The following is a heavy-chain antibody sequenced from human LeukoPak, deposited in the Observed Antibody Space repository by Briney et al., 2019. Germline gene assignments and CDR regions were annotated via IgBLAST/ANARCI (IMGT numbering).Heavy chain of an antibody. CDR1: GFTFSSYE. Sequence: GGSLRLSCAASGFTFSSYEMNWVRQAPGKGLEWVSYISSSGSTIYYADSVKGRFTISRDNAKNSLYLQMNSLRAEDTAVYYCARGPRILWFGTLNYYYYMDVWGKGTTVTVSS. CDR2: ISSSGSTI. D-gene: IGHD3-10*01. V-gene: IGHV3-48*03. J-gene: IGHJ6*03. CDR3: ARGPRILWFGTLNYYYYMDV.